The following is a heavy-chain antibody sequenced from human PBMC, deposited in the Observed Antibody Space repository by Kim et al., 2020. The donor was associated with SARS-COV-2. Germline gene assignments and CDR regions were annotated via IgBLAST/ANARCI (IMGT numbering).Heavy chain of an antibody. V-gene: IGHV4-31*03. CDR2: IYYSGST. Sequence: SETLSLTCTVSGGSISSGGYYWSWIRQHPGKGLEWIGYIYYSGSTYYNPSLKSRVTISVDTSKNQFSLKLSSVTAADTAVYYCARGGFVDTAMAGSSDWFDPWGQGTLVTVSS. CDR3: ARGGFVDTAMAGSSDWFDP. D-gene: IGHD5-18*01. CDR1: GGSISSGGYY. J-gene: IGHJ5*02.